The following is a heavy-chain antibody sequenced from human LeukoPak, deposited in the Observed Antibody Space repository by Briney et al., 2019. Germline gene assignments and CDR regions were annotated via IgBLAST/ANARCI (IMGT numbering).Heavy chain of an antibody. Sequence: SVKVSCKASGGTFSSYTISWVRQAPGQGLEWMGRIIPILGIANYAQKFQGRVTITADKSTSTVYMELSSLRSEDTAVYYCARVTSVGYMFDYWGQGTLVTVSS. CDR1: GGTFSSYT. D-gene: IGHD2-2*02. J-gene: IGHJ4*02. CDR2: IIPILGIA. CDR3: ARVTSVGYMFDY. V-gene: IGHV1-69*02.